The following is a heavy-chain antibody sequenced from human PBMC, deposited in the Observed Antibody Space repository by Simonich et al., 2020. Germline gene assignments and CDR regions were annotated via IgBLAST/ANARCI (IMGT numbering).Heavy chain of an antibody. CDR1: GFTFSSYW. CDR3: ARDREVYGSGSYYNY. CDR2: RKQDGSEK. Sequence: EVQLVESGGGLVQPGGSLRLSCAASGFTFSSYWMSWVRQAPGKGLEWMANRKQDGSEKYYVDSVKGRFTISSDNAKNSLYLQMNSLRAEDTAVYYCARDREVYGSGSYYNYWGQGTLVTVSS. J-gene: IGHJ4*02. D-gene: IGHD3-10*01. V-gene: IGHV3-7*01.